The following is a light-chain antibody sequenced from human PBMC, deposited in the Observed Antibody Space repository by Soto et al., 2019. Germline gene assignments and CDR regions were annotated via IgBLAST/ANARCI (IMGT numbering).Light chain of an antibody. Sequence: QSALTQPRSVSGSPGQSVTISCTGTSSDVGGYNFVSWYQQHPGKVPKLMIYDVSKRPSGVPDRFSGSRSGNTASLTISGLQADDEADYYCCSYAGSYTLLFGGGTKLTVL. CDR3: CSYAGSYTLL. CDR2: DVS. J-gene: IGLJ2*01. V-gene: IGLV2-11*01. CDR1: SSDVGGYNF.